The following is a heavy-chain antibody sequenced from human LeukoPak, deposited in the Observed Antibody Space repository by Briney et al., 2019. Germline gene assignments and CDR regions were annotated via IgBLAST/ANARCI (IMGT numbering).Heavy chain of an antibody. CDR3: ARETDSSGYYGYYFDY. Sequence: PGGSLRLSCVASGFTFSNYAMSWVRQAPGKGLEWVSILSSSGGATYYADSVKGRFTISRDNSKNTLYLQMNSLRAEDTAVYYCARETDSSGYYGYYFDYWGQGTLVTVSS. J-gene: IGHJ4*02. D-gene: IGHD3-22*01. CDR2: LSSSGGAT. CDR1: GFTFSNYA. V-gene: IGHV3-23*01.